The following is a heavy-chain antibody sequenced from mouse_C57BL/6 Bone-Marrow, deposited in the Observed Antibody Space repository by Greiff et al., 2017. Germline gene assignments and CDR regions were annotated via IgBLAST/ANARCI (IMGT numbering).Heavy chain of an antibody. CDR3: ASLYYGLDY. Sequence: EVQLQQSGPELVKPGASVKISCKASGYTFTDYYMNWVKQSHGKSLEWIGDINPNNGGTSYNQKFKGKATLTVDKSSSTAYMELRSLTSEDSVVYYCASLYYGLDYWGQGTTLTVSS. D-gene: IGHD1-1*01. V-gene: IGHV1-26*01. CDR1: GYTFTDYY. CDR2: INPNNGGT. J-gene: IGHJ2*01.